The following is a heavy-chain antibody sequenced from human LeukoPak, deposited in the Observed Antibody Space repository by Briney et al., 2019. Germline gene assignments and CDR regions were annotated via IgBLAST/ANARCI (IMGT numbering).Heavy chain of an antibody. CDR3: AKAAVPTGYCSGGSCYAVDY. Sequence: TGGSLRLSCAASGFSFNTYAMSWVRQAPGKGLEWVSAISNTGGSTYYADSVKGRFTISRDKSKNTLSLQMNSLRAEDTAVYYCAKAAVPTGYCSGGSCYAVDYWGQGTLVTVSS. V-gene: IGHV3-23*01. J-gene: IGHJ4*02. CDR2: ISNTGGST. CDR1: GFSFNTYA. D-gene: IGHD2-15*01.